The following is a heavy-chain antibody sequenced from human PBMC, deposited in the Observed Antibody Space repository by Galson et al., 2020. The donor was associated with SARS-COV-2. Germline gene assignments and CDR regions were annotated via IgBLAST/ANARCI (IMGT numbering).Heavy chain of an antibody. CDR3: AGRVAGAGSLHI. V-gene: IGHV6-1*01. CDR1: GDSVSSNSAA. J-gene: IGHJ3*02. Sequence: SQTLSLTCAISGDSVSSNSAAWNWIRQSPTRGLEWLGRTYYRSHWSTDYAVSVKSRITINPDTSKNQFSLQLNSVTPEDTAIYYCAGRVAGAGSLHIWGQGTMVIVSS. CDR2: TYYRSHWST. D-gene: IGHD6-19*01.